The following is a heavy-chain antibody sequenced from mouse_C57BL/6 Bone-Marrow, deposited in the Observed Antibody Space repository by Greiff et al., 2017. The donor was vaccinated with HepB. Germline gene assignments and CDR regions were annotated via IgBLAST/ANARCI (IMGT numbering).Heavy chain of an antibody. CDR1: GYTFTSYW. CDR2: IDPSDSYT. V-gene: IGHV1-69*01. Sequence: QVQLQQPGAELVMPGASVKLSCKASGYTFTSYWMHWVKQRPGQGLEWIGEIDPSDSYTNYNQKFKGKSTLTVDKSSSTAYMQLSSLTSEDSAVYCCARRSYYCSYWAMDYWGQGTSVTVSS. D-gene: IGHD2-10*01. CDR3: ARRSYYCSYWAMDY. J-gene: IGHJ4*01.